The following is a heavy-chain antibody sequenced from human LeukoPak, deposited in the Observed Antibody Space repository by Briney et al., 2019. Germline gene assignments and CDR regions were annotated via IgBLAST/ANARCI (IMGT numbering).Heavy chain of an antibody. D-gene: IGHD6-6*01. V-gene: IGHV1-18*01. CDR3: AREGLRSIAARRGTRDYMAV. CDR1: GYTFTSYG. J-gene: IGHJ6*03. Sequence: ASVKVSCKASGYTFTSYGISWVRQAPGQGLEWMGWISAYNGNTNYSHKLQGRVTMTTDTATSTVYMEVRSLRSDDTAVYYCAREGLRSIAARRGTRDYMAVWGKGTTVIVSS. CDR2: ISAYNGNT.